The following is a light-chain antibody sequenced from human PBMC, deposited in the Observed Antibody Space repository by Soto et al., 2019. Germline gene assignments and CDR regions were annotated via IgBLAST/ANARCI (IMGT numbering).Light chain of an antibody. CDR1: QSVSNNY. J-gene: IGKJ1*01. Sequence: EIVLTQSPGTLSLSAGESATISCRASQSVSNNYFAWYQQKPGQAPRLLIYGASNRATGIPDRLSGSCSGTDFTLTISRKEPEDFAVYYCQQYGSSGTFGQGTKVDIK. CDR2: GAS. V-gene: IGKV3-20*01. CDR3: QQYGSSGT.